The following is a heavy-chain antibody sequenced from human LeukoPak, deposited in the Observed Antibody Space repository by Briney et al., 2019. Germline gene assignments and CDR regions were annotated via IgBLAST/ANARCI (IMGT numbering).Heavy chain of an antibody. CDR2: ISSSSSTI. D-gene: IGHD6-13*01. CDR3: ARQVSSSWWRGYYYYMDV. Sequence: GGSLRLSCAASGFTFSSYNMNWVRQAPGKWLEWVSYISSSSSTIYYADPVKGRFTISRDNAKNSLYLQMNSLRAEDTAVYYCARQVSSSWWRGYYYYMDVWGKGTTVTVSS. CDR1: GFTFSSYN. V-gene: IGHV3-48*01. J-gene: IGHJ6*03.